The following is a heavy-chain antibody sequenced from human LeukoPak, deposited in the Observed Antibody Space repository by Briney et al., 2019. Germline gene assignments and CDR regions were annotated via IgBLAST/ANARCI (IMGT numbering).Heavy chain of an antibody. Sequence: PGGSLRLSCAASGFTFSSYAMSWVRQAPGKGLEWVSAISGSGGSTYYADSVKGRFTISRDNSKNTLYLRMNSLRAEDTAVYYCAKDIVRDGYRAYYFDYWGQGTLVTVSS. D-gene: IGHD5-24*01. J-gene: IGHJ4*02. CDR1: GFTFSSYA. CDR2: ISGSGGST. V-gene: IGHV3-23*01. CDR3: AKDIVRDGYRAYYFDY.